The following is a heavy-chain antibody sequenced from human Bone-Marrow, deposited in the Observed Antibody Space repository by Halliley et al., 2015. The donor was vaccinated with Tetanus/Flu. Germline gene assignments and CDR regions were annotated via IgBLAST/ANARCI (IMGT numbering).Heavy chain of an antibody. CDR2: IYYSGTT. V-gene: IGHV4-59*01. CDR3: AASIVATASGNWFDP. Sequence: TLSLTCSVSHGSMGGYYWTWIRQPPGKGLEWIGYIYYSGTTNYNPSLESRVIISLDTSKNQFSRKLTSVTAADTAVYYCAASIVATASGNWFDPWGQGTLVSVSS. J-gene: IGHJ5*02. D-gene: IGHD5-12*01. CDR1: HGSMGGYY.